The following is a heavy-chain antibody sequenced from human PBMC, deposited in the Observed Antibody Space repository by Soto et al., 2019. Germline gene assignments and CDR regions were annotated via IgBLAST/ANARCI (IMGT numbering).Heavy chain of an antibody. D-gene: IGHD2-15*01. V-gene: IGHV1-18*01. CDR1: GYTFTDYS. Sequence: QIQLVQSGAEVKRPGASVKVSCKASGYTFTDYSISWVRQAPGQGLEWIGWIGTYSGRSDSAQKVRGRLTMTTDTSTTTSSMDLRSLRFDDTAVYYCARRHGDPSAAAGFDYWGQGTLVTVSS. J-gene: IGHJ4*02. CDR2: IGTYSGRS. CDR3: ARRHGDPSAAAGFDY.